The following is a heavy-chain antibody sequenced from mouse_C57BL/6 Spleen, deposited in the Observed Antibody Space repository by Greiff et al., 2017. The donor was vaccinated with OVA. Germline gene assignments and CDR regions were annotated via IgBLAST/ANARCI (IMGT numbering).Heavy chain of an antibody. CDR1: GYTFTSYW. J-gene: IGHJ3*01. D-gene: IGHD3-2*02. CDR2: IYPSDSET. Sequence: VQLQQPGAELVRPGSSVKLSCKASGYTFTSYWMDWVKQRPGQGLEWIGNIYPSDSETHYNQKFKDQATLTVDKSSSTAYMQLSSLTSEDSAVYYCARGWTAQATSWLAYWGQGTLVTVSA. V-gene: IGHV1-61*01. CDR3: ARGWTAQATSWLAY.